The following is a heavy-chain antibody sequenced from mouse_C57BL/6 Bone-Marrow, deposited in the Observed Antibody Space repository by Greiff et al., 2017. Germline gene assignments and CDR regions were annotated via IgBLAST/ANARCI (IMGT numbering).Heavy chain of an antibody. J-gene: IGHJ1*03. Sequence: QVHVKQSGAELVKPGASVKLSCKASGYTFTSYWMHWVKQRPGRGLEWIGRIDPNSGGTKYNEKFKSKATLTVDKPSSTAYMQLSSLTSEDSAVYYCARRVATDWYFDVWGTGTTVTVSS. V-gene: IGHV1-72*01. CDR2: IDPNSGGT. CDR1: GYTFTSYW. CDR3: ARRVATDWYFDV. D-gene: IGHD1-1*01.